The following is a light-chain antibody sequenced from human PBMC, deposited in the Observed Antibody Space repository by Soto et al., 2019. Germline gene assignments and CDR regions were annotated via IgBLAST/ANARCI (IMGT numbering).Light chain of an antibody. V-gene: IGKV3-20*01. CDR1: ERLSSVY. CDR2: GAS. J-gene: IGKJ1*01. Sequence: DIVLTRSPGTLSLSPGERATLSCGASERLSSVYLAWYQQRPGQPPRLLIYGASSRATGIPDRFSGSGSGTDFTLTISRLEPEDFAVYYCQQYDSSWTFGQGTNVDI. CDR3: QQYDSSWT.